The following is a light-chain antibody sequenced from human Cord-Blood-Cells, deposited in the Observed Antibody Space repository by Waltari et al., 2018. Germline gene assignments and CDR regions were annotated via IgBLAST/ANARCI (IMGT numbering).Light chain of an antibody. CDR3: QQYNNWPWT. CDR1: QSVSSN. CDR2: GAS. Sequence: EIVMTQSPATLSVSPGERATLPCRASQSVSSNLASYQQKPGQAPRLLIYGASTRAPGIPARFSGSGSGTEFTLTISSLQSEDFAVYYCQQYNNWPWTFGQGTKVEIK. J-gene: IGKJ1*01. V-gene: IGKV3-15*01.